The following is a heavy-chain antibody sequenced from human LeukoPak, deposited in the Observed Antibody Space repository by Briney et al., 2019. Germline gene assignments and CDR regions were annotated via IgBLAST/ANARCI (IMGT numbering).Heavy chain of an antibody. V-gene: IGHV4-61*08. Sequence: SETLSLTCTVSGGSISSSAYYWSWIRQPPGKGLEWIGYIYYSGSTNYNPSLKSRVTMSLDTSKNQFSLKLSSVTAADTAVYYCARDTYDSSGYSKFDYWGQGTLVTVSS. J-gene: IGHJ4*02. D-gene: IGHD3-22*01. CDR1: GGSISSSAYY. CDR3: ARDTYDSSGYSKFDY. CDR2: IYYSGST.